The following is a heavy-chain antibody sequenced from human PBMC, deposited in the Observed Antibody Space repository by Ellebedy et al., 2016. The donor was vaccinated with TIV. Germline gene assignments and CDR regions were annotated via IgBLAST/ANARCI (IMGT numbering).Heavy chain of an antibody. V-gene: IGHV3-74*01. D-gene: IGHD3-16*01. Sequence: PAGSLRLSCVASGFTFSSYWMHWVRQAPGKGLVWVSRIHVDGSGITYADSVKGRFTISRDNAKSTLYLQMNSLRVEDSAVYYCVRWGEFWGQGTLVTVSS. CDR2: IHVDGSGI. CDR3: VRWGEF. J-gene: IGHJ4*02. CDR1: GFTFSSYW.